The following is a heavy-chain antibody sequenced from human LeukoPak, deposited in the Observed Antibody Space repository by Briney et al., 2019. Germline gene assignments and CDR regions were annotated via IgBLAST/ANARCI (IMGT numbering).Heavy chain of an antibody. CDR3: AREIAAAAFDY. D-gene: IGHD6-13*01. Sequence: GGSLRLSCAASGFTVSSNYMSWVRQAPGKGLEWVSVIYSGGSTYYADSVKGRFTISRDNSKNTLYLQMNSPRAEDTAVYYCAREIAAAAFDYWGQGTLVTVSS. J-gene: IGHJ4*02. V-gene: IGHV3-53*01. CDR2: IYSGGST. CDR1: GFTVSSNY.